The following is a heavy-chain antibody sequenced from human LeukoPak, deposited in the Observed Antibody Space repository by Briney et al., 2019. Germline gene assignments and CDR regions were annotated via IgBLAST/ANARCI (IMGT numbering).Heavy chain of an antibody. D-gene: IGHD2-2*01. CDR3: ARPYCSSTSCYVYSYFDY. J-gene: IGHJ4*02. Sequence: PSETLSLTCTVSGGSISSSSYYWGWIRQPPGKGLEWIGSIYYSGSTYYNPSLKSRVTISVDTSKNQFSLKLYSVTAADTAVYYCARPYCSSTSCYVYSYFDYWGQGTLVTVSS. V-gene: IGHV4-39*01. CDR1: GGSISSSSYY. CDR2: IYYSGST.